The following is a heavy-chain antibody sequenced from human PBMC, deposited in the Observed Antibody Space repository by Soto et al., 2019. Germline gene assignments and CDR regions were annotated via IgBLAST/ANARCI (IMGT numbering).Heavy chain of an antibody. D-gene: IGHD4-17*01. CDR2: ISYDGSNK. V-gene: IGHV3-30*18. Sequence: QVQLVESGGGVVQPGRSLRLSCAASGFTFSSYGMHWVRQAPGKGLEGVAVISYDGSNKYYAESVKGRFTITRDNSKNTLYLQMNSLRAEDTAVYYCAKGWTDYGDSSCDYWGQGTLVTVSS. J-gene: IGHJ4*02. CDR1: GFTFSSYG. CDR3: AKGWTDYGDSSCDY.